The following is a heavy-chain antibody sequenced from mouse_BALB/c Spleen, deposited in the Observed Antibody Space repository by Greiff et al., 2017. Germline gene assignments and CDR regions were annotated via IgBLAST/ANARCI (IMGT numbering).Heavy chain of an antibody. J-gene: IGHJ1*01. D-gene: IGHD2-12*01. CDR3: TRKGLLSYWYFDV. CDR2: INPSNGGT. Sequence: VQRVESGAELVKPGASVKLSCKASGYTFTSYYMYWVKQRPGQGLEWIGEINPSNGGTNFNEKFKSKATLTVDKSSSTAYMQLSSLTSEDSAVYYCTRKGLLSYWYFDVWGAGTTVTVSS. CDR1: GYTFTSYY. V-gene: IGHV1S81*02.